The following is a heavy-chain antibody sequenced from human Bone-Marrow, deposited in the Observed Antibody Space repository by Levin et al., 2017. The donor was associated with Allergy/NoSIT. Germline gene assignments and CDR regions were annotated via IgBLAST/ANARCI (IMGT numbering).Heavy chain of an antibody. CDR2: ISGTGLST. D-gene: IGHD2-15*01. CDR3: AKGISGHRPNDVLHI. J-gene: IGHJ3*02. V-gene: IGHV3-23*01. CDR1: EFSFSDYA. Sequence: PGGSLRLSCAASEFSFSDYAMTWVRQAPGKGPEWVSTISGTGLSTYYAASVKGRFTISRDNSKNTVSLQMNSLRGDDTALYYCAKGISGHRPNDVLHIWGKGTMVTVSS.